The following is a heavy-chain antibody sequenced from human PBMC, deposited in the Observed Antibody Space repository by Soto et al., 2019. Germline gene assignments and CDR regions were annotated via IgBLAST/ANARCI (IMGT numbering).Heavy chain of an antibody. CDR1: GYSFTSYW. J-gene: IGHJ6*02. V-gene: IGHV5-51*01. Sequence: SLKISCKGSGYSFTSYWIGWVRQMPGKGLEWMGIIYPGDSDTRYSPSFQGQVTISADKSISTAYLQWSSLKASDTAMYYCARSGDSSGYYPPYYYYGMDVWGQGTTVTVSS. CDR3: ARSGDSSGYYPPYYYYGMDV. D-gene: IGHD3-22*01. CDR2: IYPGDSDT.